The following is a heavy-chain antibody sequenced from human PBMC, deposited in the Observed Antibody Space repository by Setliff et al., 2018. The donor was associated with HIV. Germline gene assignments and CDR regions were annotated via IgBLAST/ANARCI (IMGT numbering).Heavy chain of an antibody. D-gene: IGHD3-10*01. V-gene: IGHV3-21*01. CDR1: GYTFSRYA. J-gene: IGHJ4*02. CDR3: AKDKGQKYADY. Sequence: SCKASGYTFSRYAMHWVRQAPGKGLEWVASISGGGKSIYYADSVKGRFTISRDNADRSLYLQMNSLRAEDTAVYYCAKDKGQKYADYWGQGTVVTVSS. CDR2: ISGGGKSI.